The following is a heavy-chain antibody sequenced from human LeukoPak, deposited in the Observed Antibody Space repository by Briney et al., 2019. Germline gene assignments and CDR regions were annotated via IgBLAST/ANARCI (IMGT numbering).Heavy chain of an antibody. Sequence: SETLSLTCTASGGSISSYYWSWIRQPPGKGLEWIGRIYTSGSTNYNPSLKSRVTMSVDTSKNQFSLKLSSVTAADTAVYYCAREAKTIATVTYYYYYYMDVWGKGTTVTVSS. CDR2: IYTSGST. D-gene: IGHD4-17*01. CDR3: AREAKTIATVTYYYYYYMDV. CDR1: GGSISSYY. V-gene: IGHV4-4*07. J-gene: IGHJ6*03.